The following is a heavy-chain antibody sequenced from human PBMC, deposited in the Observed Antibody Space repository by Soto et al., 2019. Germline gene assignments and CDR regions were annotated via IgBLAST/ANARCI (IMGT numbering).Heavy chain of an antibody. CDR3: ARDPAVAGTEYLDY. V-gene: IGHV4-59*01. J-gene: IGHJ4*02. CDR2: ISHRGSA. CDR1: GGSISRYY. D-gene: IGHD6-19*01. Sequence: QVQLQESGPGLVKPSETLSLTCSVSGGSISRYYWNWIRQPPGKGLEWIGYISHRGSANYNPSLKSRVTISVDTSNNQFSLKLSSVTAADTAVYYCARDPAVAGTEYLDYWGRGILVTVSS.